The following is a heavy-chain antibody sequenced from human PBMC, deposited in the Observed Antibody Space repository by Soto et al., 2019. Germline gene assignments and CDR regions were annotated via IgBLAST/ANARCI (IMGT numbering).Heavy chain of an antibody. Sequence: GSLRLSCGASGFTFSGYGMHWLRQAPGKTLEWVEVRWYDGSNEYYAVAVKGRFTISRDNSKNTLYLQMNSLRAEDTDVYYCARDSPSQRHKGYYDSSGYYYLGQGTPVTVSS. D-gene: IGHD3-22*01. CDR2: RWYDGSNE. J-gene: IGHJ4*02. V-gene: IGHV3-33*01. CDR3: ARDSPSQRHKGYYDSSGYYY. CDR1: GFTFSGYG.